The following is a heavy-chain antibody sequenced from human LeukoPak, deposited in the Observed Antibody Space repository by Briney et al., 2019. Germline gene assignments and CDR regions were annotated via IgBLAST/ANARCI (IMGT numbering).Heavy chain of an antibody. Sequence: PSETLSLTCAVYGGSFSGYYWSWIRQPPGKGLEWIGEINHSGSTNYNPSLKSRVTISVDTSKNQFSLKLSSVTAADTAVYYCARGLPDYYDSSGYRYWGQGTLVTVSS. CDR3: ARGLPDYYDSSGYRY. CDR1: GGSFSGYY. V-gene: IGHV4-34*01. D-gene: IGHD3-22*01. J-gene: IGHJ4*02. CDR2: INHSGST.